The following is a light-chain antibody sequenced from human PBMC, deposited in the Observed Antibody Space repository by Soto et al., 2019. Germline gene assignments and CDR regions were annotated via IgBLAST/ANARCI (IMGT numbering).Light chain of an antibody. J-gene: IGKJ1*01. Sequence: PGDRATLSSRAIQRVGSNXLAXXQXXPXXXXXLXXYGASTRATGIPARFSGSGSETEFTLTISSLQAEDSAVYFCQQYNNWPTWTFGQGTKVDIK. CDR3: QQYNNWPTWT. CDR1: QRVGSN. V-gene: IGKV3-15*01. CDR2: GAS.